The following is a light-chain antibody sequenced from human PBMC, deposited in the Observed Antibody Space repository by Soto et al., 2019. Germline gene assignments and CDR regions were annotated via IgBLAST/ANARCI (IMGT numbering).Light chain of an antibody. CDR3: NQYGTPPYT. CDR2: GAS. CDR1: QSVSSSY. Sequence: EIVLTQSPGTLSLSPGERATLSCRASQSVSSSYLAWYQQKPGQAPRLLIYGASSRATGIPDRFSGSGSGTDFTLTISRLELEDLAVYYCNQYGTPPYTFARGTKREIK. V-gene: IGKV3-20*01. J-gene: IGKJ2*01.